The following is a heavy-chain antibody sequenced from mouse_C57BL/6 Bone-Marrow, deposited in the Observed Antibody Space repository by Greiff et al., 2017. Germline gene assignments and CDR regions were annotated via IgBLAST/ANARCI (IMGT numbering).Heavy chain of an antibody. CDR1: GFTFSDYY. CDR3: ATGITTVVALFAY. CDR2: ISNGGGST. J-gene: IGHJ3*01. D-gene: IGHD1-1*01. V-gene: IGHV5-12*01. Sequence: EVNVVESGGGLVQPGGSLKLSCAASGFTFSDYYMYWVRQTPEKRLEWVAYISNGGGSTYYPDTVKGRFTISRDNAKNTLYLQMSRLKSEDTAMYYCATGITTVVALFAYWGQGTLVTVSA.